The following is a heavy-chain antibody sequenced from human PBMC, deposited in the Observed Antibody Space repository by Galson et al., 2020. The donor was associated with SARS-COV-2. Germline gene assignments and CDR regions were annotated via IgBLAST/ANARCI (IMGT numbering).Heavy chain of an antibody. CDR3: ARDLGELLRFGELIGDY. J-gene: IGHJ4*02. CDR1: GFTFSRYA. D-gene: IGHD3-10*01. Sequence: GESLKISCAASGFTFSRYAMHWVRQAPGKGLEWVSLISYDGSYKFYADSVKGQFTISRDNSKNTLYLQMDSLRTDDTGVYYCARDLGELLRFGELIGDYWGQGTLVTVSS. CDR2: ISYDGSYK. V-gene: IGHV3-30-3*01.